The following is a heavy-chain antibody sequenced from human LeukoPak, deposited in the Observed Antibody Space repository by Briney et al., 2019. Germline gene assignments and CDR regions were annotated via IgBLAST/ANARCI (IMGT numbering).Heavy chain of an antibody. CDR2: IYYSGST. D-gene: IGHD5-24*01. CDR1: GGSFSGYY. Sequence: PSETLSLTCAVYGGSFSGYYWSWIRQPPGKGLEWIGSIYYSGSTYYNPSLKSRVTISVDTSKNQFSLKLSSVTAADTAVYYCARDRVVDGYSDFDYWGQGTLVTVSS. V-gene: IGHV4-34*01. CDR3: ARDRVVDGYSDFDY. J-gene: IGHJ4*02.